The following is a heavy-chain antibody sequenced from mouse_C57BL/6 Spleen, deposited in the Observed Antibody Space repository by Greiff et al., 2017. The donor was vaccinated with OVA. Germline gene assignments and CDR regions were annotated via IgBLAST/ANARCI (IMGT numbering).Heavy chain of an antibody. Sequence: VQLQQSGPVLVKPGASVKMSCKASGYTFTDYYMNWVKQSHGKSLEWIGVINPYNGGTSYNQKFKGKATLTVDKSSSTAYMELNSLTSEDSAVYYCARPYDYDDGRDYYAMDYWGQGTSVTVSS. V-gene: IGHV1-19*01. J-gene: IGHJ4*01. CDR3: ARPYDYDDGRDYYAMDY. CDR2: INPYNGGT. CDR1: GYTFTDYY. D-gene: IGHD2-4*01.